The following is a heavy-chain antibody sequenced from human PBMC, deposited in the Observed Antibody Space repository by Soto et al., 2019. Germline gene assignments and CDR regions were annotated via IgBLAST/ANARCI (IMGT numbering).Heavy chain of an antibody. V-gene: IGHV3-30-3*01. CDR3: ASVDYGDDVYDH. J-gene: IGHJ4*02. CDR2: ILYDGSTE. Sequence: QVQLVESVGGVVQPGRSLRLSCSASGFTFRTYPMLWVRQAPGKGLEWVAVILYDGSTEYYADSVKGRFTISRDNSENTVFLQMNSLRPEDTAVYYCASVDYGDDVYDHWGQGTLVTVSS. CDR1: GFTFRTYP. D-gene: IGHD4-17*01.